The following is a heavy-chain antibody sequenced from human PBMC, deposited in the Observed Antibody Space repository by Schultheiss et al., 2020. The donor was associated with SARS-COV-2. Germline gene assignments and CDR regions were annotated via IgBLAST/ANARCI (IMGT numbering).Heavy chain of an antibody. CDR1: GASISSYY. J-gene: IGHJ6*02. CDR3: ARGPDGMDV. Sequence: SETLSLTCTVSGASISSYYWMWIRQPPGKGLEWIGHISYSGSTNYNPSLKSRVTISVDTSKNQFSLKLSSVTAADTAVYYCARGPDGMDVWGQGTTVTVSS. CDR2: ISYSGST. V-gene: IGHV4-59*01.